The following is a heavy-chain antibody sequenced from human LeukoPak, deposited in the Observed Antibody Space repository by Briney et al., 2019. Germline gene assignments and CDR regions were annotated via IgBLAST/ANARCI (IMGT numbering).Heavy chain of an antibody. Sequence: PGRSLRLSCAASGFTFSSYGIHWVRQAPGKGLEWVAVIWYDGSNKYYADSVEGRFTISRDNSKNTLYLQMNSLRAEDTAVYYCAREGGDIVVVPAAGWFDPWGQGTLVTVSS. D-gene: IGHD2-2*01. CDR3: AREGGDIVVVPAAGWFDP. CDR1: GFTFSSYG. CDR2: IWYDGSNK. V-gene: IGHV3-33*01. J-gene: IGHJ5*02.